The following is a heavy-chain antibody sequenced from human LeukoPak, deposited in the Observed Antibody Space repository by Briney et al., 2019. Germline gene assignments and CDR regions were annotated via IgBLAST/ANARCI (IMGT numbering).Heavy chain of an antibody. CDR2: IKEDGSEK. J-gene: IGHJ4*02. V-gene: IGHV3-7*01. D-gene: IGHD4-11*01. Sequence: PGGSLRLSCGASGFTFRNYWMSWVRQAPGKGLEWVANIKEDGSEKYYVDSVKGRFTISRDNAQNSLYLQMNSLRAEDTAVYYCARWDDHGNYVDSWGQGTLVTVSS. CDR1: GFTFRNYW. CDR3: ARWDDHGNYVDS.